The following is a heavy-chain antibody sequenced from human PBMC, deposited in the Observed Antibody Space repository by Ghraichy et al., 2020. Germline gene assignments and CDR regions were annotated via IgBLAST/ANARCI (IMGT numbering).Heavy chain of an antibody. V-gene: IGHV4-4*09. CDR2: IYTSGST. J-gene: IGHJ4*02. CDR1: GGSISFYY. CDR3: ARQADSWYYFDY. Sequence: SQTLSLTCTVSGGSISFYYWSWIRQPPGKGLEWIGYIYTSGSTNYNPSLKSRVTISVDTSKNQFSLKLSSVTAADTAVYYCARQADSWYYFDYWGQGTLVTVSS. D-gene: IGHD6-13*01.